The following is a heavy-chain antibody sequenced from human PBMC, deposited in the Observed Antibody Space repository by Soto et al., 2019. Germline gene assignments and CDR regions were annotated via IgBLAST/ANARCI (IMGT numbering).Heavy chain of an antibody. CDR2: INHSGST. Sequence: SETLSLTCAVYVGSFSGYYWSWIRQPPGKGLEWIGEINHSGSTNYNPSLKSRVTISVDTSKNQFSLKLSSVTAADTAVYYCARGIAEAGGGWFDPWGQGTLVTVSS. V-gene: IGHV4-34*01. D-gene: IGHD6-13*01. CDR1: VGSFSGYY. J-gene: IGHJ5*02. CDR3: ARGIAEAGGGWFDP.